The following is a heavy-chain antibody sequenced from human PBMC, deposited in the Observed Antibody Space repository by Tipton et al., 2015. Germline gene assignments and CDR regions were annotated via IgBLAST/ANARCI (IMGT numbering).Heavy chain of an antibody. V-gene: IGHV4-59*01. CDR1: GTSLSGFY. CDR3: ARENAYYYGMDV. J-gene: IGHJ6*02. Sequence: TLSLTCTVSGTSLSGFYWTWIRQPPGKGLAWIGYIRYSGGTNYKPSLRGRVSISLDMSKNQFSRKLRSVTAADTAMYFCARENAYYYGMDVWGQGTTVTVSS. D-gene: IGHD1-1*01. CDR2: IRYSGGT.